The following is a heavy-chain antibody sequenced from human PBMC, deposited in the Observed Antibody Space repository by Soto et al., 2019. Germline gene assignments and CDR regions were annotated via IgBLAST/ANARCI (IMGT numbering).Heavy chain of an antibody. V-gene: IGHV1-18*04. J-gene: IGHJ4*02. D-gene: IGHD3-10*01. CDR3: ATSSPSLDY. Sequence: ASVKVSCKTSGYIFRNYAISWVRQAPGQGLEWMGWISVSNDNTDSAHALRGRLTMTTDTPSSTAYLELTSLMSNDTAVYHCATSSPSLDYWGQGSLVTVSS. CDR1: GYIFRNYA. CDR2: ISVSNDNT.